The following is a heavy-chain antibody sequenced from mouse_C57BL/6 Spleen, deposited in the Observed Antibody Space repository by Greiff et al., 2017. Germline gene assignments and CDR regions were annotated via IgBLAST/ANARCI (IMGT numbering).Heavy chain of an antibody. CDR2: IDPSDSYT. Sequence: QVQLQQPGAELVKPGASVKLSCKASGYTFTSYWMQWVKQRPGQGLEWIGEIDPSDSYTNYNQKFKGKATLTVDTSSSTAYMQLSSLTSEDSAVYYCASVRLTGGSYAMDYWGQGTSVTVSS. CDR1: GYTFTSYW. V-gene: IGHV1-50*01. J-gene: IGHJ4*01. CDR3: ASVRLTGGSYAMDY. D-gene: IGHD4-1*01.